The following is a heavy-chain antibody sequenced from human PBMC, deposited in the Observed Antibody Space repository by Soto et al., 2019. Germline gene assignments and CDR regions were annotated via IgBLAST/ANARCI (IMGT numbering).Heavy chain of an antibody. J-gene: IGHJ4*02. V-gene: IGHV3-72*01. CDR3: AREGSGWYKEFDY. D-gene: IGHD6-19*01. CDR1: GFTFSDHY. CDR2: TRNKANSYTT. Sequence: GGSLRLSCAASGFTFSDHYMDWVRQAPGKGLEWVGRTRNKANSYTTEYAASVKGRFTISRDDSKNSLYLQMNSLKTEDTAVYYCAREGSGWYKEFDYWGQGT.